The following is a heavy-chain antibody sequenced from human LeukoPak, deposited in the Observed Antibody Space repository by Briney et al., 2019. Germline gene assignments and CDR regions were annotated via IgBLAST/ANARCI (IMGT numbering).Heavy chain of an antibody. D-gene: IGHD3-10*01. V-gene: IGHV1-46*01. CDR2: INPSDGDT. Sequence: GASVKVSCQASGYNFTAFYIHWVRQAPGQGLEWMGIINPSDGDTIFAQNYQDRVTVTKDTSASTAYLELRSLRSDDMAVYYCARYGGDYNAGSENYYNLDLWGQGTLVTVSS. CDR3: ARYGGDYNAGSENYYNLDL. J-gene: IGHJ4*02. CDR1: GYNFTAFY.